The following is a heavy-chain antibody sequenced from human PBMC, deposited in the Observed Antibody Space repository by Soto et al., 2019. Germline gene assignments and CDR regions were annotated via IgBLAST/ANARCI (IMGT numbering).Heavy chain of an antibody. CDR1: GFTFSSYA. Sequence: QVQLVESGGGVVQPGRSLRLSCAASGFTFSSYAMHWVRQAPGKVLEWVAVISYDGSNKYYADSVKGRFTISRDNSKNTLYLQMNSLRAEDTAVYYCARDRNYDSSGYYGALDYWGQGTLVTVSS. D-gene: IGHD3-22*01. CDR2: ISYDGSNK. J-gene: IGHJ4*02. V-gene: IGHV3-30-3*01. CDR3: ARDRNYDSSGYYGALDY.